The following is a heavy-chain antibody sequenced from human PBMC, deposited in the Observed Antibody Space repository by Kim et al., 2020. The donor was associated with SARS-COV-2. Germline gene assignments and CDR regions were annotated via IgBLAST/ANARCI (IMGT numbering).Heavy chain of an antibody. CDR2: IIPIFGTP. V-gene: IGHV1-69*13. CDR1: GGTFGTFT. Sequence: SVKVSCKASGGTFGTFTITWVRQAPGQGLEWMGGIIPIFGTPDYAQNFQGRVTISADESTTTAYMELSSLRSEDTAVYYCAKKEIVGPLDYWGQGTLVAVSS. CDR3: AKKEIVGPLDY. D-gene: IGHD2-15*01. J-gene: IGHJ4*02.